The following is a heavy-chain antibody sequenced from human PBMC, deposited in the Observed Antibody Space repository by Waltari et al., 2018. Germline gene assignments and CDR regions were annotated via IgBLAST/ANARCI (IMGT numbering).Heavy chain of an antibody. J-gene: IGHJ3*01. V-gene: IGHV1-69-2*01. D-gene: IGHD6-19*01. Sequence: EVQLLQSGAELKEPGTTVRISCKVSGYTFSDYYIHWVQQAPGKGLPWMGLVDPEDGETIYADNFQGRVTISADTSTDTAVMERSSLRSEDTAVFYCATALGDSSSASRPFDFWGQGTMITVSS. CDR1: GYTFSDYY. CDR3: ATALGDSSSASRPFDF. CDR2: VDPEDGET.